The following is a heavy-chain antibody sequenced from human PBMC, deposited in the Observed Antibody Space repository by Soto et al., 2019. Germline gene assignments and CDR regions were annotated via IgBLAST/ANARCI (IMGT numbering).Heavy chain of an antibody. CDR2: VNPGDGST. D-gene: IGHD3-16*01. Sequence: ASVKVSCKAAGYTLTAYYIHWVRQAPGQGREWMGIVNPGDGSTRYAQMFQDRVTMMRDTSTSTIYMELSSLRSEDTAVYYCARYYAQNRPIDYRGQGTLVTGSS. CDR1: GYTLTAYY. V-gene: IGHV1-46*01. CDR3: ARYYAQNRPIDY. J-gene: IGHJ4*02.